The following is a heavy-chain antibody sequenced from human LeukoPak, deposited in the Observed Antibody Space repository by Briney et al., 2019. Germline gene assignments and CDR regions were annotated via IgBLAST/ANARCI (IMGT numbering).Heavy chain of an antibody. V-gene: IGHV3-23*01. Sequence: PGGSLRLSCAASGFTFNSYAMSWVRQAPGKGLEWVSTVSDSGGSTYYADSVKGRFTITRDNSKNTLYLQMNSLRAEDTAVYYCAKDSRFRDYYFDFWGQGALVTVSS. CDR3: AKDSRFRDYYFDF. CDR2: VSDSGGST. D-gene: IGHD2-21*02. J-gene: IGHJ4*02. CDR1: GFTFNSYA.